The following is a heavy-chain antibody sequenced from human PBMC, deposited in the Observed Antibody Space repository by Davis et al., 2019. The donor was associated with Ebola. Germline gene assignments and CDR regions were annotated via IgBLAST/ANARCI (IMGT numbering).Heavy chain of an antibody. Sequence: ARSLSLAWAASGVTFSSYGMHWVRHAPGKGLEWVAVIGYDGSNKYYADSVKGRFTISRDNSKNTLYLQMNSLRAEDTAVYYCARAPYYYDSSGYYYYYGMDVWGQGTTVTVSS. CDR3: ARAPYYYDSSGYYYYYGMDV. CDR2: IGYDGSNK. V-gene: IGHV3-33*01. J-gene: IGHJ6*02. CDR1: GVTFSSYG. D-gene: IGHD3-22*01.